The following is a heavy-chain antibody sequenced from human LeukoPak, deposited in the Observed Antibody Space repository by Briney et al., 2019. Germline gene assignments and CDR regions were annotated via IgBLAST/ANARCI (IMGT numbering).Heavy chain of an antibody. D-gene: IGHD2-8*01. CDR3: ARGPPILNIVLMVYAPYYFDN. J-gene: IGHJ4*02. Sequence: SETLSLTCTVSGGSVSSGSYYWSWIRQPPGKGLEWIGYIYYSGSTNYNPSLKSRVTISVDTSKNQFSLKLSSVTAADTAVYYCARGPPILNIVLMVYAPYYFDNWGQGTLVTVSS. CDR2: IYYSGST. V-gene: IGHV4-61*01. CDR1: GGSVSSGSYY.